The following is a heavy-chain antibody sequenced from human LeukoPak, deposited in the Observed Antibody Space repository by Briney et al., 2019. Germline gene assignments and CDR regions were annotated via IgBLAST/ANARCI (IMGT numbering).Heavy chain of an antibody. D-gene: IGHD4-17*01. Sequence: GRSLRLSCAPSGFTFDDYAMNWVRQVPRKGLEWVSGINWTGDSKGYADSVKGRFIISRDNARNSLFLQMNSLRVDDTALYYCARGPDYGEYVDGFDIWGQGTMVTVS. V-gene: IGHV3-20*04. CDR3: ARGPDYGEYVDGFDI. J-gene: IGHJ3*02. CDR2: INWTGDSK. CDR1: GFTFDDYA.